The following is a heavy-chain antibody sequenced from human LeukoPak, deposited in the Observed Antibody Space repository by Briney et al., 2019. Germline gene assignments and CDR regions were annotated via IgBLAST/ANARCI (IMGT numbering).Heavy chain of an antibody. J-gene: IGHJ4*02. CDR1: GYTFTGYY. Sequence: GASVKVSCKASGYTFTGYYMHWVRQAPGQGLEWMGWINPNSGGTNYAQKFQGRVTMTRDTSISTAYMELSGLRSDDTAVYYCARARENDYGAYFDYWGQGTLVTVSS. CDR3: ARARENDYGAYFDY. CDR2: INPNSGGT. D-gene: IGHD4-17*01. V-gene: IGHV1-2*02.